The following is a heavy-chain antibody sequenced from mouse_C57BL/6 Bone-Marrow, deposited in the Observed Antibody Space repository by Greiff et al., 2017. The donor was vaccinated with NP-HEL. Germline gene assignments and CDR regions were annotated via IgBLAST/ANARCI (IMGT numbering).Heavy chain of an antibody. Sequence: QVQLKQSGAELVRPGASVKMPCKASGYTFTSYNMHWVKQTPRQGLEWIGAIYPGNGDTSYNQKFKGKATLTVDKSSSTAYMQLSSLTSEDSAVYFCARNRGLLPYYYAMDYWGQGTSVTVSS. J-gene: IGHJ4*01. CDR2: IYPGNGDT. V-gene: IGHV1-12*01. CDR1: GYTFTSYN. CDR3: ARNRGLLPYYYAMDY. D-gene: IGHD2-10*01.